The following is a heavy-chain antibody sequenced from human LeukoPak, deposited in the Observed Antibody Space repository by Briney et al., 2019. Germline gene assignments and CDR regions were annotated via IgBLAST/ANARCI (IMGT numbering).Heavy chain of an antibody. D-gene: IGHD3-3*01. J-gene: IGHJ3*02. CDR3: ASEAPLWRSGTPREAFDI. CDR1: RFTFSNYW. V-gene: IGHV3-7*01. CDR2: IKQDGSEK. Sequence: PGGSLRLSCATSRFTFSNYWMSWVRQAPGKGLEWVANIKQDGSEKYYVDSVKGRFTISRDNAKNSLYLQMNSLRAEDTAVYYCASEAPLWRSGTPREAFDIWGQGTMVIVSS.